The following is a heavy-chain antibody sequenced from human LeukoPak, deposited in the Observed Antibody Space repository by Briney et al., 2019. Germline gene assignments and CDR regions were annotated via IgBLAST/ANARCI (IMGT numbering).Heavy chain of an antibody. J-gene: IGHJ5*02. V-gene: IGHV3-30*19. CDR2: ISYDGRDE. Sequence: GGSLRLSCAASGFTFSDNGIHWVRQAPGMGLEWVAVISYDGRDEYYADSVKGRFTVSRDNSRNTLYLQMNSLRPEDTAVFYCASDRITGAATDWFEAWGQGTLVTVSS. CDR1: GFTFSDNG. CDR3: ASDRITGAATDWFEA. D-gene: IGHD2-15*01.